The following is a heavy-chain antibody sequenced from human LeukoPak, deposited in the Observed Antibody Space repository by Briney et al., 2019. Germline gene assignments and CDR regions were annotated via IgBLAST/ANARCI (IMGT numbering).Heavy chain of an antibody. V-gene: IGHV1-69*01. CDR3: ARVNRDCSSTSCYNYFDY. J-gene: IGHJ4*02. CDR1: GGTFSSYA. Sequence: SVKVSCKASGGTFSSYAISWVRQAPGQGLEWMGGIIPIFGTANYAQKFQGRVTITADESTSTAYMELSSLRSEDTAAYYCARVNRDCSSTSCYNYFDYWGQGTLVTVSS. D-gene: IGHD2-2*02. CDR2: IIPIFGTA.